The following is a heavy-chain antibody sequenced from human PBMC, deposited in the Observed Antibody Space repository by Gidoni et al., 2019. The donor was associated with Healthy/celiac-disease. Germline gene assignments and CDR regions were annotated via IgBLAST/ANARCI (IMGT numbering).Heavy chain of an antibody. CDR2: INPSGGST. J-gene: IGHJ5*02. CDR1: GYTFTRYY. CDR3: AREALVKELQSRMAVDP. V-gene: IGHV1-46*01. D-gene: IGHD1-26*01. Sequence: QVQLVQSGAEVKKPGASVKVSCKASGYTFTRYYMHWVRQATGQGLEWMGIINPSGGSTSYAQKFQGRVTMTRDTSTSTVYMELSSLRSEDTAVYYCAREALVKELQSRMAVDPWGQGTLVTVSS.